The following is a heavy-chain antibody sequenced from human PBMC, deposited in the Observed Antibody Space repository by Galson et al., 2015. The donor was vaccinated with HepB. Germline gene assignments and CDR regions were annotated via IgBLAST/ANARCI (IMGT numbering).Heavy chain of an antibody. J-gene: IGHJ6*03. CDR2: ISAYNGNT. D-gene: IGHD4-11*01. Sequence: SVKVSCKASGYTFTSYGISWVRQAPGQGLEWMGWISAYNGNTNYAQKLQGRVTMTTDTSTSTAYMELRSLRSDDTAVYYCARARTSTTVRGYYYYYYMDVWGKGTTVTVSS. V-gene: IGHV1-18*01. CDR3: ARARTSTTVRGYYYYYYMDV. CDR1: GYTFTSYG.